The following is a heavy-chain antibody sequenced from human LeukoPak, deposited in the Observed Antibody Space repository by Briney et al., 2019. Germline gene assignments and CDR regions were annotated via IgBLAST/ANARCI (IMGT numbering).Heavy chain of an antibody. V-gene: IGHV3-74*01. CDR1: GFTFSSSW. Sequence: GGSPRLSCAASGFTFSSSWMHWVRQAPGKGLVWVSRISNVGSSTNYADSVKGRFTISRDNAKNTLYLQMNSLRAEDTAVYYCARDYLGWFDPWGQGTLVTVSS. CDR3: ARDYLGWFDP. CDR2: ISNVGSST. J-gene: IGHJ5*02.